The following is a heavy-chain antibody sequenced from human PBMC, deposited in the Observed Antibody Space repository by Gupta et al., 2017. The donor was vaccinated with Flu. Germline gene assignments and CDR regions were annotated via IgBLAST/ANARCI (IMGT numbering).Heavy chain of an antibody. V-gene: IGHV5-51*01. CDR2: IYPGNSDT. J-gene: IGHJ3*02. CDR3: ARRRGNWNDRNYDAFDI. D-gene: IGHD1-20*01. Sequence: PGKGLEWMGIIYPGNSDTSYSPSFQGQVTISADKSIDTAYLQWSSLKASDIAMYYCARRRGNWNDRNYDAFDIWGQGTMVTVSS.